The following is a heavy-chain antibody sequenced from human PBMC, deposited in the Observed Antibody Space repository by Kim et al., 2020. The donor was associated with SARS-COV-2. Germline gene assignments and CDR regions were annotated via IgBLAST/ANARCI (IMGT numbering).Heavy chain of an antibody. CDR1: GFTFSSYA. CDR3: ARDGYSRSRYSVEYYYY. J-gene: IGHJ6*01. D-gene: IGHD6-13*01. Sequence: GGSLRLSCAASGFTFSSYAMHWVRQAPGKGLEWVAVISYDGSNKYYADSVKGRFTISRDNSKNTLYLQMNSLRAEDTAVYYCARDGYSRSRYSVEYYYY. V-gene: IGHV3-30*04. CDR2: ISYDGSNK.